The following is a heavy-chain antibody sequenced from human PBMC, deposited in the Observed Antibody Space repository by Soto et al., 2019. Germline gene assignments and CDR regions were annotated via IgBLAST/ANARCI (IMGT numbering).Heavy chain of an antibody. V-gene: IGHV5-51*01. D-gene: IGHD4-17*01. CDR2: IYPGDSDT. J-gene: IGHJ4*02. CDR3: ASPLKTTTVNKWAFDY. CDR1: GYSFTSYW. Sequence: PGESLKISCKGSGYSFTSYWIGWVRQMPGKGVEWRGMIYPGDSDTRYSPSLQGQVTISADKSITPAYLQWRSLKASDTAMYYCASPLKTTTVNKWAFDYWGQGTLVTVSS.